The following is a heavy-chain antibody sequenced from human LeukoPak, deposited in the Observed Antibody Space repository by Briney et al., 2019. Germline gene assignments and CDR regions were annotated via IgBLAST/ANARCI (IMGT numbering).Heavy chain of an antibody. V-gene: IGHV1-46*01. CDR1: GYTFTNCY. CDR2: INPSGGTT. Sequence: ASVKVSCKSPGYTFTNCYIHWVRQAPGQGLEWMGVINPSGGTTSYAQKFLGRVTMTRDTSTSTVYMELSSLRSEDTAVYYCARDRLLGDGYNDYFDYWGQGTLVTVSS. J-gene: IGHJ4*02. D-gene: IGHD5-24*01. CDR3: ARDRLLGDGYNDYFDY.